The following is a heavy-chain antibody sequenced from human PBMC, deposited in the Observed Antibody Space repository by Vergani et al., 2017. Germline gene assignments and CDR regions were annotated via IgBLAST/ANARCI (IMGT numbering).Heavy chain of an antibody. CDR2: ISAYNGNT. Sequence: QVQLVQSGAEVKKPGASVKVSCKASGYTFTSYGISWVRQAPGQGLEGMGWISAYNGNTNYAQKLQGRVTMTTDTSTSTAYMELRSLRSDDTAVYYCARTPVEWLLPYYYGMDVWGQGTTVTVSS. CDR3: ARTPVEWLLPYYYGMDV. CDR1: GYTFTSYG. D-gene: IGHD3-3*01. V-gene: IGHV1-18*01. J-gene: IGHJ6*02.